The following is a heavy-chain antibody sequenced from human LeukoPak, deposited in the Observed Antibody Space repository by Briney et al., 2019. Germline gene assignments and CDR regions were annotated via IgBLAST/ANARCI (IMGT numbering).Heavy chain of an antibody. CDR1: GFTFSDYY. CDR2: ISSSGSTI. D-gene: IGHD5-24*01. CDR3: ARDDRDGYNNNWFDP. Sequence: GGSLRLSCAASGFTFSDYYMSWIRQAPGKGLEWVSYISSSGSTIYYADSVKGRFTISRDNAKNSLYLQMNSLRAEDTAVYYCARDDRDGYNNNWFDPWGQGTLVTVSS. V-gene: IGHV3-11*01. J-gene: IGHJ5*02.